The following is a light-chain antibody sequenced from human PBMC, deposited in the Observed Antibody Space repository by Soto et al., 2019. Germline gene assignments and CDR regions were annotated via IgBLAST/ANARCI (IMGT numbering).Light chain of an antibody. CDR2: KAS. CDR3: QHYDSDSEA. Sequence: DIQVTQSPSTLSGSVGDRVTITCRASQTMSRWLAWYQQKPGKAPKLLIYKASTLKSGVPSRFSGSGSGTEFTLTISSXQPDDFATYNCQHYDSDSEAFGQGTKVDIK. V-gene: IGKV1-5*03. J-gene: IGKJ1*01. CDR1: QTMSRW.